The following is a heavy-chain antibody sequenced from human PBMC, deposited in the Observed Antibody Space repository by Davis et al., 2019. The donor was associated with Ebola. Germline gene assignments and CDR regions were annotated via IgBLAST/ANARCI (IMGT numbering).Heavy chain of an antibody. Sequence: GESLNTSRQGSGYSFTSYWIGWLRQLPGKGLEWMGIIYPGDSDTRYSPSFQGQVTISADKSISTAYLQWSSLKASDTAMYYCAGELGYWGQGTLVTVSS. CDR1: GYSFTSYW. D-gene: IGHD1-26*01. V-gene: IGHV5-51*01. CDR3: AGELGY. J-gene: IGHJ4*02. CDR2: IYPGDSDT.